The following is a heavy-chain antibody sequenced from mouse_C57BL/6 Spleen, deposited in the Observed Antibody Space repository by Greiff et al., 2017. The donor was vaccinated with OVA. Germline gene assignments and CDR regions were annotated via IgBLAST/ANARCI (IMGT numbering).Heavy chain of an antibody. CDR1: GFTFSDYY. V-gene: IGHV5-16*01. D-gene: IGHD1-1*01. Sequence: EVKLMESEGGLVQPGSSMKLSCTASGFTFSDYYMAWVRQVPEKGLEWVANINYDGSSTYYLDSLKSRFIISRDNAKNILYLQMSSLKSEDTATYYCARDRAYYYGSSRYFDVWGTGTTVTVSS. CDR3: ARDRAYYYGSSRYFDV. CDR2: INYDGSST. J-gene: IGHJ1*03.